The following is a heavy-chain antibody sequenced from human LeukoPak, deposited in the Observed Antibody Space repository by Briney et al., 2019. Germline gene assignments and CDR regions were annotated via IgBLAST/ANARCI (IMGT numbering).Heavy chain of an antibody. D-gene: IGHD6-6*01. CDR1: GYTFTSYY. Sequence: SVKVSCKASGYTFTSYYMHWVRQAPGQGLEWMGGIIPIFGTANYAQKFQGRVTITTDESTSTAYMELSSLRSEDTAVYYCARGKYSSSLRYYYYYMDVWGKGTTVTVSS. V-gene: IGHV1-69*05. CDR2: IIPIFGTA. CDR3: ARGKYSSSLRYYYYYMDV. J-gene: IGHJ6*03.